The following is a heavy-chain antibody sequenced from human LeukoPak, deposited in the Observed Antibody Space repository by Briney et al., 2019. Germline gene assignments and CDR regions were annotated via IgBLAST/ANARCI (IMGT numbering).Heavy chain of an antibody. D-gene: IGHD3-22*01. Sequence: ASVTVSCMASGGTFSSYAISWVRQAPGQGLEWMGRIIPIFGTANYAQRFRGRVTITAEKSTSTAYMELSSLRSEDTAVYYCARVPLLGSGYPDYWGQGTLVTVSS. CDR2: IIPIFGTA. CDR1: GGTFSSYA. J-gene: IGHJ4*02. CDR3: ARVPLLGSGYPDY. V-gene: IGHV1-69*06.